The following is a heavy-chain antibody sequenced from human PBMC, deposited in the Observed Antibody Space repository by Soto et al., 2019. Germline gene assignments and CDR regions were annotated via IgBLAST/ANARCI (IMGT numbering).Heavy chain of an antibody. V-gene: IGHV3-33*01. J-gene: IGHJ6*02. CDR2: IWYDGSNK. D-gene: IGHD3-16*01. CDR3: ARYSAPGGHYQGMHV. CDR1: GFTFSSYG. Sequence: GGSLRLSCAASGFTFSSYGMHWVRQAPGKGLEWVAVIWYDGSNKYYADYVKGRFTISRDNSKNTLYLQMNSLRAEDTAVYYCARYSAPGGHYQGMHVCGQGNTV.